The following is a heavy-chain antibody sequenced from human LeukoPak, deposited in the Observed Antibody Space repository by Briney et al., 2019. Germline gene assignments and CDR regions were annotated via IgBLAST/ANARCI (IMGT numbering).Heavy chain of an antibody. CDR2: ISGSGGST. Sequence: PGGSLRLPCAASGFTFSSYAMSWVRQAPGKGLEWVSAISGSGGSTYYADSVKGRFTISRDNSKNTLYLQMNSLRAEDTAVYYCAKDISLRVMVPSWYYGMDVWGQGTTVTVSS. J-gene: IGHJ6*02. V-gene: IGHV3-23*01. CDR1: GFTFSSYA. CDR3: AKDISLRVMVPSWYYGMDV. D-gene: IGHD2-8*01.